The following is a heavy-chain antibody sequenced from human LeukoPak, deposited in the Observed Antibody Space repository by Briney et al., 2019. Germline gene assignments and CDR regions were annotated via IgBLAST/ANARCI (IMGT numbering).Heavy chain of an antibody. CDR1: GYTFTSYG. D-gene: IGHD3-10*01. Sequence: ASVKVSCKASGYTFTSYGISWVRQAPGQGLEWMGWISAYNGNTNYAQKFQGRVTMTRDTSISTAYMELSRLRSDDTAVYYCARGPGGILWFGALPYYYYYMDVWGKGTTVTIPS. V-gene: IGHV1-18*01. J-gene: IGHJ6*03. CDR2: ISAYNGNT. CDR3: ARGPGGILWFGALPYYYYYMDV.